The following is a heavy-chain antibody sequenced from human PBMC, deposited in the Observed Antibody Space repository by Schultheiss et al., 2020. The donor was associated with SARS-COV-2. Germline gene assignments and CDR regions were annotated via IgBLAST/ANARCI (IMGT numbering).Heavy chain of an antibody. CDR2: ISASGVST. CDR3: TKVPSPFYYYFGMDV. CDR1: GFSFSSNA. Sequence: GESLKISCATSGFSFSSNAMNWVRQAPGKGLEWVSGISASGVSTYYTGSVKGRFTISRDNSKNTLYLQMNSLRDGDTAVYFCTKVPSPFYYYFGMDVWGQGTTVTVSS. V-gene: IGHV3-23*01. J-gene: IGHJ6*02.